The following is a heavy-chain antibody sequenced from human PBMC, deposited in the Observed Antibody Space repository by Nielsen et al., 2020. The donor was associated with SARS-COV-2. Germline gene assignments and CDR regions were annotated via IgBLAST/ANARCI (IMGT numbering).Heavy chain of an antibody. J-gene: IGHJ3*02. D-gene: IGHD3-3*01. CDR1: GGSISSSSYY. Sequence: SETLSLTCTVSGGSISSSSYYWGWIRQPPGKGLEWIGSIYYSGSTYYNPSLKSRVTISVDTSKNQFSLKLSSVTAADTAVYYCARSRTLFGVVRGPGAFDIWGQGTMVTVSS. CDR3: ARSRTLFGVVRGPGAFDI. CDR2: IYYSGST. V-gene: IGHV4-39*07.